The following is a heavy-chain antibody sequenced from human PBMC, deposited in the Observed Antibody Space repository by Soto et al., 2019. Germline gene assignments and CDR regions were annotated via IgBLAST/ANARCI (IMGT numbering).Heavy chain of an antibody. Sequence: EVHLVESGGGLIQPGGSLTLSCAASGFAVSNTYMSWVRQAPGRGLEWVSFIYSDGTTCYADSVKGRFTISRDTSKTTLSLQMNSLRAEDTAVYYCARDCSGGSCYPALGPWGQGTLVTVSS. J-gene: IGHJ5*02. D-gene: IGHD2-15*01. CDR1: GFAVSNTY. CDR3: ARDCSGGSCYPALGP. V-gene: IGHV3-53*01. CDR2: IYSDGTT.